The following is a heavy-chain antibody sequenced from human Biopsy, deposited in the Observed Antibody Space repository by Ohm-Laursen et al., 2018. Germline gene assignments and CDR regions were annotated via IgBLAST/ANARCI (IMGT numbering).Heavy chain of an antibody. Sequence: SETLSLTCIVSGDSISNSYWTWIRQPAGKGLEWISRFYSSGSSSYNPSLKSRVTMSIDASMNQFSLKLTSVTAADTAVYYCAKARTLDTAIDFDYWGQGTLVTVSS. V-gene: IGHV4-4*07. CDR1: GDSISNSY. D-gene: IGHD5-18*01. CDR2: FYSSGSS. CDR3: AKARTLDTAIDFDY. J-gene: IGHJ4*02.